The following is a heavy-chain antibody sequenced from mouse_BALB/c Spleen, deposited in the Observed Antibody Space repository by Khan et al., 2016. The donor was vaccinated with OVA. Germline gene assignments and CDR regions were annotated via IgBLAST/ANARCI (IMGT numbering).Heavy chain of an antibody. D-gene: IGHD1-1*01. CDR3: ARGNYSWYYFYY. J-gene: IGHJ2*01. CDR2: ISYSGVT. Sequence: EVQLVESGPGLVKPSQSLSLTCTVTGFSITSGYAWNWLRKFQGNKLGWMGYISYSGVTSYTQSLKSRITITRDKSKNQFYLQLNTVTTEDTAPHYCARGNYSWYYFYYWGEVTTLTVSS. CDR1: GFSITSGYA. V-gene: IGHV3-2*02.